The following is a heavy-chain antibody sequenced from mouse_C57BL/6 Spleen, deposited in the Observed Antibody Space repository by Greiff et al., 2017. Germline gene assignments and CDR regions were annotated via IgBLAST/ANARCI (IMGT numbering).Heavy chain of an antibody. CDR2: IYPGSGST. V-gene: IGHV1-55*01. D-gene: IGHD1-1*01. CDR3: ARSSVTTVVGNAMDY. Sequence: QVQLQQPGAELVKPGASVKMSCKASGYTFTSYWITWVKQRPGQGLEWIGDIYPGSGSTNYNEKFKSKATLTVDTSSSTAYMQLRSLTSEDSAVYYCARSSVTTVVGNAMDYWGQGTSVTVSS. J-gene: IGHJ4*01. CDR1: GYTFTSYW.